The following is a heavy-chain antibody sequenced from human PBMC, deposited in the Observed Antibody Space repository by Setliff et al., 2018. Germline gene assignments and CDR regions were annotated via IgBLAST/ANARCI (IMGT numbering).Heavy chain of an antibody. V-gene: IGHV4-4*07. D-gene: IGHD6-19*01. CDR2: IYIGGSA. Sequence: KPSETLSLTCTVSGGSISNYYWSWIRQPAGKGLEWIGHIYIGGSANYNPSLKSRVTMSIDTSKNQFSLKLNSVTAADMAVYYCAREQWLDPPGYYYMDVWAKGTTVTVSS. CDR3: AREQWLDPPGYYYMDV. CDR1: GGSISNYY. J-gene: IGHJ6*03.